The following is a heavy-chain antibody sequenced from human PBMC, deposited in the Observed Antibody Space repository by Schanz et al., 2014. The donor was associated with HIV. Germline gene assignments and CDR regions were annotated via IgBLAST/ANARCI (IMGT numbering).Heavy chain of an antibody. Sequence: QVQLQESGPGLVKPSETLSLTCTVSGGSIRNYYWSWIRQPAGKGLEWIGRIYTSGSTNYNPSLKSRVTMSVDTSKNQFSLKLSSVTAADTAVYFCVGHQDYKWFDPWGQGTLVIVSS. V-gene: IGHV4-4*07. CDR1: GGSIRNYY. CDR3: VGHQDYKWFDP. D-gene: IGHD2-15*01. CDR2: IYTSGST. J-gene: IGHJ5*02.